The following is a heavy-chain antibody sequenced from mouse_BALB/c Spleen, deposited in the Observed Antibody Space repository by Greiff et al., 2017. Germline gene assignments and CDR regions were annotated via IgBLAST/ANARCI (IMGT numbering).Heavy chain of an antibody. Sequence: EVMLVESGGDLVKPGGSLKLSCAASGFTFSSYGMSWVRQTPDKRLEWVATISSGGSYTYYPDSVKGRFTISRDNAKNTLYLQMSSLKSEDTAMYYCARPYYYGSSYQGYFDVWGAGTTVTVSS. V-gene: IGHV5-6*01. CDR1: GFTFSSYG. CDR2: ISSGGSYT. CDR3: ARPYYYGSSYQGYFDV. J-gene: IGHJ1*01. D-gene: IGHD1-1*01.